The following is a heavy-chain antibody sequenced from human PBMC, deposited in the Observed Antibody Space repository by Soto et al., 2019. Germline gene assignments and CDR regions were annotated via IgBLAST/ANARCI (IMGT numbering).Heavy chain of an antibody. CDR2: IHYSGGT. CDR3: AGSGQSSVFVD. CDR1: GASMSENY. Sequence: AETLSLTCTVPGASMSENYGTWIRQSPGKGLEHIGDIHYSGGTNYNPSLKSRVTISIDKSKNQFYLNLNSVTAADTAMYYCAGSGQSSVFVDWGQGTQVTVSS. J-gene: IGHJ4*02. V-gene: IGHV4-59*03. D-gene: IGHD1-26*01.